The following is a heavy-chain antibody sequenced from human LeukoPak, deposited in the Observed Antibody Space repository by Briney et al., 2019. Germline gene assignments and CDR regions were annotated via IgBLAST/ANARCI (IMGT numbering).Heavy chain of an antibody. CDR1: GFTFSSYG. Sequence: GGSLRLSCAASGFTFSSYGMHWVRQAPGKGLEGVGVIWYDGSNKYCVDSVKGRFTISRDNSKNTLYLQLNSLRAEDTAVYYCARGVGVVVPAAQGFDYWGQGTLVTVSS. CDR3: ARGVGVVVPAAQGFDY. CDR2: IWYDGSNK. D-gene: IGHD2-2*01. V-gene: IGHV3-33*01. J-gene: IGHJ4*02.